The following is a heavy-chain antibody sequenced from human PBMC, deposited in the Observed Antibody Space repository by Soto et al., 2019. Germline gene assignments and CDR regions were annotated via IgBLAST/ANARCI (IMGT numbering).Heavy chain of an antibody. CDR2: INPGDSDT. CDR1: GYRFTSNW. Sequence: GESLKISCKASGYRFTSNWIGWVRQMPGKGLEWMGIINPGDSDTRYSPSLQGQVTMSIDKSITTAYLQLNSLKASDTAMYYCARHHAYGSGNVVFEYWGQG. D-gene: IGHD3-10*01. J-gene: IGHJ4*02. V-gene: IGHV5-51*01. CDR3: ARHHAYGSGNVVFEY.